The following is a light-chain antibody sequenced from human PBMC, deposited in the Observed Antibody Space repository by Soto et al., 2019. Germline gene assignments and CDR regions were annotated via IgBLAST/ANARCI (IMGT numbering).Light chain of an antibody. CDR2: GAS. Sequence: EIVLTQSPGTLSLSPGERATLSCRASQSVSSSYLAWYQQKPGQAPRLLIYGASSRATGIPDRFSAFGSGTDFTLTISALEPEDFAVYYCQQRSNWPLTFGGGTKVDIK. J-gene: IGKJ4*01. CDR1: QSVSSSY. V-gene: IGKV3D-20*02. CDR3: QQRSNWPLT.